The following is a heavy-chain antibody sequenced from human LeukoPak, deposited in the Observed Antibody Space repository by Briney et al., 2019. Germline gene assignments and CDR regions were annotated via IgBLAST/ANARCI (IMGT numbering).Heavy chain of an antibody. V-gene: IGHV6-1*01. J-gene: IGHJ5*01. CDR1: GDSVSTNSAA. Sequence: SQTLSVTCAISGDSVSTNSAAWNWIRQSPSRGLEWLGRPYYRSKWYHDYAPSVQSRITINPDTSKNQFSLHLNSVTPEDTAVYYCARGNRDFDSWGQGTLVTVSS. CDR2: PYYRSKWYH. D-gene: IGHD2-21*02. CDR3: ARGNRDFDS.